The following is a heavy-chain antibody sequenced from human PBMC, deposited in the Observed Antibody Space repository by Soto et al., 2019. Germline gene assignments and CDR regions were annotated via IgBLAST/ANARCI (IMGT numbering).Heavy chain of an antibody. CDR1: GYSCTSYW. J-gene: IGHJ4*02. V-gene: IGHV5-51*01. Sequence: GESLKISCKGSGYSCTSYWIGWVRQMPGKGLEWMGIIYPGDSDTRYSPSFQGQVTISADKSISTAYLQWSSLEASDTAMYYGACSTVTTLQGGDDYWGRGTLVTVSS. CDR2: IYPGDSDT. D-gene: IGHD4-17*01. CDR3: ACSTVTTLQGGDDY.